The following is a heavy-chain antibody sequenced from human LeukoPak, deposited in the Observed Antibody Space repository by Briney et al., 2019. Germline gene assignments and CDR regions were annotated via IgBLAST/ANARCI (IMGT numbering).Heavy chain of an antibody. V-gene: IGHV3-23*01. CDR2: ISGSGGST. CDR1: GFTFSSYA. J-gene: IGHJ4*02. CDR3: AKSLSARLVSGLDY. Sequence: GGSLRLSCAASGFTFSSYAMSWVRQAPGKGLEWVSAISGSGGSTYYADSVKGRFTISRDNSKNTLYLQMNSLRAEDTAVYYCAKSLSARLVSGLDYWGQGTLATVSS. D-gene: IGHD3-9*01.